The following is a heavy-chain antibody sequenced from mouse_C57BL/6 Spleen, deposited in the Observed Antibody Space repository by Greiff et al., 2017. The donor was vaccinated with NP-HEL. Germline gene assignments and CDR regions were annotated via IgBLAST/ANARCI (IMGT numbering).Heavy chain of an antibody. CDR1: GYAFSSYW. CDR3: ARRRINYAMDY. V-gene: IGHV1-80*01. Sequence: VQLQQSGAELVKPGASVKISCKASGYAFSSYWMNWVKQRPGKGLEWIGQIYPGDGDTNYNGKFKGKATLTADKSSSTAYMQLSSLTSEDSAVYFCARRRINYAMDYWGQGTSVTVSS. D-gene: IGHD2-4*01. J-gene: IGHJ4*01. CDR2: IYPGDGDT.